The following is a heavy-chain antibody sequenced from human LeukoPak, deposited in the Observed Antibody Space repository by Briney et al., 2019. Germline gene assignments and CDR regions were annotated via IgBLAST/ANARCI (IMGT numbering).Heavy chain of an antibody. V-gene: IGHV3-23*01. CDR3: AKQLGYCSDGSCYFPY. Sequence: TSETLSLTCAVYGGSFSGYYWSWVRQAPGKGLEWVSAISNNGGYTYYADSVQGRFTISRDNSKSTLCLQMNSLRAEDTAVYYCAKQLGYCSDGSCYFPYWGQGTLVTVSS. CDR1: GGSFSGYY. D-gene: IGHD2-15*01. J-gene: IGHJ4*02. CDR2: ISNNGGYT.